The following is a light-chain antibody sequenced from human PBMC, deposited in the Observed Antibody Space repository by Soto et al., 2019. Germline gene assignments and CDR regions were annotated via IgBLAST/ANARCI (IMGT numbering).Light chain of an antibody. Sequence: QSGLTQPPAVSAAPGQKVTISCAGSSSNIGGNSVSWYQQLPGTAPKLLIYDDNKRPSGIPDRFSGSKSGTSATLGITGFQTGDEADYYCGSWDSSLSAYVFGTGTKVT. CDR3: GSWDSSLSAYV. J-gene: IGLJ1*01. V-gene: IGLV1-51*01. CDR1: SSNIGGNS. CDR2: DDN.